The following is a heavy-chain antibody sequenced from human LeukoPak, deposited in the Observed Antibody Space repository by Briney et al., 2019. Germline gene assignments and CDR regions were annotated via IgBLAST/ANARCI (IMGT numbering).Heavy chain of an antibody. CDR2: LVVGSGNT. CDR3: AAGGYCTNGVCYRWNFDY. CDR1: GFTFTSSA. D-gene: IGHD2-8*01. V-gene: IGHV1-58*02. Sequence: VKVSCKASGFTFTSSAMQWVRQARGQRLEWIGWLVVGSGNTNYAQKFQERVTITRDMSTSTAYMELSSLRSEDTAVYYCAAGGYCTNGVCYRWNFDYWGQGTLVTVSS. J-gene: IGHJ4*02.